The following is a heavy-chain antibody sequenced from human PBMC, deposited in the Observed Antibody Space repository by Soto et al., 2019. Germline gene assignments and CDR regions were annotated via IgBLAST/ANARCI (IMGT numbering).Heavy chain of an antibody. CDR1: GFTFSSSG. J-gene: IGHJ5*01. Sequence: QIQLVQFGPEVKKPGTPVKVSCKASGFTFSSSGIHWVRQARGQRLEWIGWIVVGSGNTNYAQKFQERVTITRDVYPNSAYTELTTLSSEDTAVYFCAADLAPTDPSNWFECWCQGTLVTVSS. D-gene: IGHD1-1*01. V-gene: IGHV1-58*02. CDR3: AADLAPTDPSNWFEC. CDR2: IVVGSGNT.